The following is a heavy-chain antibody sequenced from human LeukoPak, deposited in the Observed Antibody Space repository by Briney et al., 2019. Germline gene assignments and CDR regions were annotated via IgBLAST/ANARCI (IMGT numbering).Heavy chain of an antibody. CDR2: INPSGGST. V-gene: IGHV1-46*01. Sequence: GSSVKVSCKASGGTFSSYAISWVRQAPGEGLEWMGIINPSGGSTSYAQKFQGRVTMTRDMSTSTVYMELSSLRSEDTAVYYCAREGVNSSGLDYWGQGTLVTVSS. CDR3: AREGVNSSGLDY. CDR1: GGTFSSYA. J-gene: IGHJ4*02. D-gene: IGHD3-22*01.